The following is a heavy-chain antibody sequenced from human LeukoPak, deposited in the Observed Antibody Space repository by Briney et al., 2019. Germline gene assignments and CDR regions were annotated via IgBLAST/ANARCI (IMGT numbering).Heavy chain of an antibody. CDR1: GFTFCSYA. Sequence: GGSLRLSCAASGFTFCSYAMSWVRQAPGKGLEWVSLISDSGASTYYADFVKGRFTISRDNSKNTLYLQMNSLRAEDTAVYYCASSLRFLECFISWGQGTLVTVSS. V-gene: IGHV3-23*01. J-gene: IGHJ5*02. CDR2: ISDSGAST. D-gene: IGHD3-3*01. CDR3: ASSLRFLECFIS.